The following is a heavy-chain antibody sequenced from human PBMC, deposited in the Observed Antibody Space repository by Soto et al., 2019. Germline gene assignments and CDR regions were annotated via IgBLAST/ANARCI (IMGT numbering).Heavy chain of an antibody. V-gene: IGHV1-46*03. J-gene: IGHJ3*02. CDR3: ARNEYDSSGYYSKGDAFDI. Sequence: GASVKVSSKASGYTLTSYYMHWVRQSPGQGLEWMGIINPSGGSTSYAQKFQGRVTMTRDTSTSTVYMELSSLRSEDTAVYYCARNEYDSSGYYSKGDAFDIWGQGTMVTVSS. D-gene: IGHD3-22*01. CDR2: INPSGGST. CDR1: GYTLTSYY.